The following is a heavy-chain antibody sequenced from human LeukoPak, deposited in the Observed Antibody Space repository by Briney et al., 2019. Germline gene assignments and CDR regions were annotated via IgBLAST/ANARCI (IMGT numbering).Heavy chain of an antibody. Sequence: GEPLRLSCAASGFTFSNFGMHWVRQAPGKGLEWMAVISYDGKVTYYADSVKGRFTISRDNSKNTLYLQMTSLRGEDTALYYCAKERDYRVSTSCDYWSQGTQVTVSS. J-gene: IGHJ4*02. CDR2: ISYDGKVT. D-gene: IGHD3-10*01. CDR3: AKERDYRVSTSCDY. CDR1: GFTFSNFG. V-gene: IGHV3-30*18.